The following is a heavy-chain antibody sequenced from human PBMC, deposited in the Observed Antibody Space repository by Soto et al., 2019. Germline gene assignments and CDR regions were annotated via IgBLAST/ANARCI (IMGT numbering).Heavy chain of an antibody. J-gene: IGHJ1*01. CDR2: INPSGGST. D-gene: IGHD3-10*01. CDR1: GYTFTGYY. CDR3: AREPITMVRGEEYFQH. Sequence: ASVKVSCKASGYTFTGYYMHWVRQAPGQGLEWMGIINPSGGSTSYAQKFQGRVTMTRDTSTNTVYMELSSLRSEDTAVYYCAREPITMVRGEEYFQHWGQGTLVTVSS. V-gene: IGHV1-46*01.